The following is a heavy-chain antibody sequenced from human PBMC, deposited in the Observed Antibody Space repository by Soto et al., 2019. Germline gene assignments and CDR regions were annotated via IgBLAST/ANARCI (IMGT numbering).Heavy chain of an antibody. Sequence: ASVKVSCKASGYAFTGYFMHWVRQAPGQGLEWMGWINPNSGDTNYAQKFQGRVTMTRDMSISTAYMELRRLTSDDTAVYYCARVRTYYDSSGSLDYWGQGTLVTVSS. V-gene: IGHV1-2*02. CDR1: GYAFTGYF. J-gene: IGHJ4*02. D-gene: IGHD3-22*01. CDR2: INPNSGDT. CDR3: ARVRTYYDSSGSLDY.